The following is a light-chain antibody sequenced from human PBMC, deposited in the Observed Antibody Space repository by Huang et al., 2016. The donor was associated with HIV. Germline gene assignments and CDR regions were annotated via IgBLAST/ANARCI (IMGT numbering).Light chain of an antibody. V-gene: IGKV1-9*01. CDR2: AAS. J-gene: IGKJ3*01. Sequence: IQLTQSPSSLSASVGDRVTITCRASQGISSYLAWYQQKPGKAPKLLIYAASTLQRGVPSRFSGSGSGTEFTLTISSLQPEDFATYYCQQLNSYPEGFTFGPGTKVDIK. CDR3: QQLNSYPEGFT. CDR1: QGISSY.